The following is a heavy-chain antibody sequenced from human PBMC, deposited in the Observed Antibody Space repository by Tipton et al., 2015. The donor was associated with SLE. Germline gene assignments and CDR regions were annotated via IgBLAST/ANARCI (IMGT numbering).Heavy chain of an antibody. V-gene: IGHV5-10-1*01. D-gene: IGHD4-17*01. J-gene: IGHJ6*02. Sequence: SPSFQGHVTISADKSISTAYLQWSSLKASDTAMYYCARRGYGDYWDYYYGMDVWGQGTMVTVSS. CDR3: ARRGYGDYWDYYYGMDV.